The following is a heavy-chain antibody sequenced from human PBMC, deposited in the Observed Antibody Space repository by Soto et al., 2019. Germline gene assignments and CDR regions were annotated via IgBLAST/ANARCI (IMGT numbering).Heavy chain of an antibody. D-gene: IGHD4-17*01. CDR1: GFTFSSYS. CDR3: ARDLTTSYYYYYGMDV. Sequence: EVQLVESGGGLVKPGGSLRLSCAASGFTFSSYSMNWVRQAPGKGLEWVSSISSSSSYIYYADSVKGRFTISRDNAKNSLYLQMKSLRAEDTAVYYCARDLTTSYYYYYGMDVWGQGTTVTVSS. CDR2: ISSSSSYI. V-gene: IGHV3-21*01. J-gene: IGHJ6*02.